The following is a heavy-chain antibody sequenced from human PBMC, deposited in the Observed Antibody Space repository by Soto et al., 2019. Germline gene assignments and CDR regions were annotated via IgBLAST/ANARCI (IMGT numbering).Heavy chain of an antibody. CDR3: ARGTQRYDFWSGYLVRFDP. CDR2: MNPNSGST. Sequence: ASVKVSCKASGYTFTSYDINWVRQATGQGLEWMGWMNPNSGSTGYAQKFQGRVTMTRNTSISTAYMELSSLRSEDTAVYYCARGTQRYDFWSGYLVRFDPWGQGTLVTVSS. J-gene: IGHJ5*02. CDR1: GYTFTSYD. D-gene: IGHD3-3*01. V-gene: IGHV1-8*01.